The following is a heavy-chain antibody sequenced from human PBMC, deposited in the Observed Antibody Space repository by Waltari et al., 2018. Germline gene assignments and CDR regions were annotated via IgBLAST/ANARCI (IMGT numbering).Heavy chain of an antibody. J-gene: IGHJ3*02. V-gene: IGHV3-21*01. CDR1: GFTFSSYS. D-gene: IGHD3-22*01. CDR2: ISSSSSYI. CDR3: ALHYYDSSGYYEGAFDI. Sequence: EVQLVESGGGLVKPGGSLRLSCAASGFTFSSYSMNWVRQAPGKGLEWVSSISSSSSYIYYADPVMGGFTISRDNAKNSLYLQMNSLRAEDTAVYYCALHYYDSSGYYEGAFDIWGQGTMVIVSS.